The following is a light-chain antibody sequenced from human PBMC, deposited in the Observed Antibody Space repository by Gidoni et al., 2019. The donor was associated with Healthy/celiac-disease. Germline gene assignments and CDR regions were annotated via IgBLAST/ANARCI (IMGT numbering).Light chain of an antibody. CDR1: QSVLYSSNNKNY. Sequence: IVMTHSPSSLAVSLGERATINCKSSQSVLYSSNNKNYLAWYQQKPGQPPKLLLYWASTRESGVPDRFSGSGSGTDFTLTISSLQTEDVAVYYCQQYYSTPHAFGQGTKLEIK. V-gene: IGKV4-1*01. J-gene: IGKJ2*01. CDR3: QQYYSTPHA. CDR2: WAS.